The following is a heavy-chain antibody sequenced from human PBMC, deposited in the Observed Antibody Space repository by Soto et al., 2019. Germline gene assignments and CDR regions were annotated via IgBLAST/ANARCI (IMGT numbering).Heavy chain of an antibody. V-gene: IGHV1-8*01. J-gene: IGHJ4*02. CDR3: ATCKVDYFDY. CDR2: MNPNSGNT. D-gene: IGHD1-26*01. Sequence: QVQLAQSGAEVKKPGASVKVSCKASGYTFTSYDINWVRQATGQGLEWMGWMNPNSGNTGHAQKFQGTVTMTRNTSISTAYMELSSLRSEDTAVYYCATCKVDYFDYWGQGTLVTVSS. CDR1: GYTFTSYD.